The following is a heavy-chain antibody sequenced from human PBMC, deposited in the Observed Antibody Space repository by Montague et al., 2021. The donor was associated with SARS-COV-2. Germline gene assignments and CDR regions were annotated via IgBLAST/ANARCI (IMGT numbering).Heavy chain of an antibody. CDR1: VDCGGMQY. CDR3: ARLPPNGRWYLDL. Sequence: SETLSLTCAVDVDCGGMQYWSRMEEHPAELLEWFRYVYYTGRTNYNPSLKSRVAISVDTSKNQFSLSLRSVTAADTALYYCARLPPNGRWYLDLWGRGTLVTVSS. J-gene: IGHJ2*01. V-gene: IGHV4-59*02. D-gene: IGHD2-8*01. CDR2: VYYTGRT.